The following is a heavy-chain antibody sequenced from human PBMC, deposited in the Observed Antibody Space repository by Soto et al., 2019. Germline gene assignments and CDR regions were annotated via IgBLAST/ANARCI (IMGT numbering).Heavy chain of an antibody. Sequence: ALRLSCAASGFTFSSYAMHWVRQAPGKGLEWVAVTSYDGSNKYYADSVKGRITISRDNSKNTLYLQMNSLRAEDTAVYYCARVGDGGNPGLYYYYYGMDVWGQGTTVTVSS. CDR2: TSYDGSNK. CDR3: ARVGDGGNPGLYYYYYGMDV. J-gene: IGHJ6*02. D-gene: IGHD2-15*01. CDR1: GFTFSSYA. V-gene: IGHV3-30-3*01.